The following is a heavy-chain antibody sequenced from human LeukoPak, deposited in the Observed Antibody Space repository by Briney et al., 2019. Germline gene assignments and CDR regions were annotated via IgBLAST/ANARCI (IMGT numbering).Heavy chain of an antibody. CDR3: AKELQAGWYYFDY. Sequence: GRSLRLSCAASGFTFSSYGMHWVRQAPGKGLEWVAVIWYDGSNKYYADSVKRRFTISRDNSKNTLYLQMNSLRAEDTAVYYCAKELQAGWYYFDYWGQGTLVTVSS. CDR2: IWYDGSNK. V-gene: IGHV3-33*06. J-gene: IGHJ4*02. CDR1: GFTFSSYG. D-gene: IGHD6-19*01.